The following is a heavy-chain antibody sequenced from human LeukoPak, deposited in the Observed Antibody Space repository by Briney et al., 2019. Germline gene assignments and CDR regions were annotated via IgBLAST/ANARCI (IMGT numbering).Heavy chain of an antibody. V-gene: IGHV4-4*02. D-gene: IGHD3-10*01. Sequence: PSETLSLTCAVSGGSISSSNWWSWVRQPPGKGLEWIGEIYHSGSTNYNPSLKGRVTISVDKSKNQFSLKLSSVTAADTAVYYCARQLGRYFDYWGQGTLVTVSS. J-gene: IGHJ4*02. CDR1: GGSISSSNW. CDR2: IYHSGST. CDR3: ARQLGRYFDY.